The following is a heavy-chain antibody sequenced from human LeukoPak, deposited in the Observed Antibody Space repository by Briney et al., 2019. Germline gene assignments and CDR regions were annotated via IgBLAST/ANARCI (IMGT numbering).Heavy chain of an antibody. CDR2: IYYSGST. J-gene: IGHJ4*02. Sequence: SETLSLTCTVSGGSMSSYYWSWIRQPPGKGLEWIGYIYYSGSTNYNPSLKSRLTISVDTSKNQFSLKLSSVTAADTAVYYCARHRTSSGYFYYSGAYFDYWGQGALVTVSS. CDR3: ARHRTSSGYFYYSGAYFDY. CDR1: GGSMSSYY. V-gene: IGHV4-59*08. D-gene: IGHD3-22*01.